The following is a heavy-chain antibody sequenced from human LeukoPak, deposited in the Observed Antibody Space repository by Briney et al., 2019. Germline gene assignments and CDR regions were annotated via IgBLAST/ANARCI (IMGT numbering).Heavy chain of an antibody. Sequence: PSETLSLTCTVSGDSISSTNYFWGCIGQPPGKGLEWIGSIYYSGSTYYNPSLKSRVTMSVDTPKNQFSLKLSPVTAADTAVYYCARLAGYFYDSSGSPKLSSLIDYWGQGTLVTVSS. J-gene: IGHJ4*02. CDR1: GDSISSTNYF. D-gene: IGHD3-22*01. CDR3: ARLAGYFYDSSGSPKLSSLIDY. CDR2: IYYSGST. V-gene: IGHV4-39*01.